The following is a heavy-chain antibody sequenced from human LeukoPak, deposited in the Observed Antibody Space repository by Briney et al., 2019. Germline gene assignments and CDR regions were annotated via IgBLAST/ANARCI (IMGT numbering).Heavy chain of an antibody. CDR2: ISSSSSTI. CDR3: ARDPPGGVFDY. J-gene: IGHJ4*02. CDR1: GFTFSSYS. Sequence: GGSLRLSCAASGFTFSSYSMNWVRQAPGKGLEWVSYISSSSSTIYYADSVKGRFTISRDNAKNSLYLQMNSLGDEDTAVYYCARDPPGGVFDYWGQGTLVTVSS. V-gene: IGHV3-48*02. D-gene: IGHD3-10*01.